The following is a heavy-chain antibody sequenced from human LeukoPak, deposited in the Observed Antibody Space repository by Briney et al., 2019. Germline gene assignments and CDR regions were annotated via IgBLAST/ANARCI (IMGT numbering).Heavy chain of an antibody. Sequence: SETLSLTCTVSGGSISSSSYYWGWIRQPPGKGLEWIGRIYYSGSTYCNPSLKSRVTISVDTSKNQFSLKLSSVTAADTAVYYCARTWIVVVPAASVWFDPWGQGTLVTVSS. J-gene: IGHJ5*02. CDR3: ARTWIVVVPAASVWFDP. CDR2: IYYSGST. CDR1: GGSISSSSYY. V-gene: IGHV4-39*07. D-gene: IGHD2-2*01.